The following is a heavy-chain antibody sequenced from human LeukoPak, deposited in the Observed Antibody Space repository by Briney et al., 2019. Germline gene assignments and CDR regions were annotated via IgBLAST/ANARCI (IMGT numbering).Heavy chain of an antibody. V-gene: IGHV4-34*01. CDR3: ARMGSYRYLAYFDY. CDR2: INHSGST. CDR1: GGSFSGYY. J-gene: IGHJ4*02. D-gene: IGHD3-16*02. Sequence: SETLSLTCAVYGGSFSGYYWSWIRQPPGKGLGWIGEINHSGSTNYNPSLKSRVTISVDTSKNQFSLKLSSVTAADTAVYYCARMGSYRYLAYFDYWGQGTLVTVSS.